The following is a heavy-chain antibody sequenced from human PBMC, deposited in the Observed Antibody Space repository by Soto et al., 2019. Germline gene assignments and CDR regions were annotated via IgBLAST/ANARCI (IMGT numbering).Heavy chain of an antibody. V-gene: IGHV3-23*01. CDR2: ISGSGGST. J-gene: IGHJ3*02. Sequence: EVQLLESGGGLVQPGGSLRLSCAASGFTFRRYGMSWVRQVPGKGLEWVSGISGSGGSTYHADSVKGRLTISSDSSKNTLYLQMNSLRPEDTAVYYCAKDWSQLGLLGAFDIWGRGTRVTVSS. CDR3: AKDWSQLGLLGAFDI. CDR1: GFTFRRYG. D-gene: IGHD3-3*01.